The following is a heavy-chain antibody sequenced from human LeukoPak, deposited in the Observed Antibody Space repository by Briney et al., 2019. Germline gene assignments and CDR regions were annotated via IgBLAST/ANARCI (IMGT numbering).Heavy chain of an antibody. D-gene: IGHD1-7*01. CDR2: INPNSGGT. CDR3: AVELELRSLQH. CDR1: GYTFTTYG. Sequence: ASVKVSCKASGYTFTTYGITWVRQAPGQGLEWMGWINPNSGGTNYAQKFQGRVTMTRDTSISTAYMELSRLRSDDTAVYYCAVELELRSLQHWGQGTLVTVSS. J-gene: IGHJ1*01. V-gene: IGHV1-2*02.